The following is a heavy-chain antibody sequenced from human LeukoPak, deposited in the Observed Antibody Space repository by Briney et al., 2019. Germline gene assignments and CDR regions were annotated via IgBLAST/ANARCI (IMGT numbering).Heavy chain of an antibody. CDR1: GFTFSRYE. CDR2: ISSISSSYI. CDR3: AELGITMIGGV. Sequence: GGSLRLSCAVSGFTFSRYEMNWVRQAPGKGLEWVSSISSISSSYIYYADSVKGRFTISRDNARNSLYLQMNSLRAEDTAVYYCAELGITMIGGVWGKGTTVTISS. D-gene: IGHD3-10*02. J-gene: IGHJ6*04. V-gene: IGHV3-21*01.